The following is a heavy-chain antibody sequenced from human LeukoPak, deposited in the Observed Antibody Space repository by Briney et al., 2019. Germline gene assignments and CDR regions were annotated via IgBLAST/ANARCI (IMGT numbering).Heavy chain of an antibody. J-gene: IGHJ4*02. Sequence: GGSLSLSRAASGLTFSSYAMSWARQAPGKGREWVSALSGSGGSTYYADSVKGRFTISRDNSKNTLYLQMNSLRAEDTAVYYCAKLLYCGGDCYPRIDYWGQGTLVTVSS. V-gene: IGHV3-23*01. D-gene: IGHD2-21*02. CDR1: GLTFSSYA. CDR2: LSGSGGST. CDR3: AKLLYCGGDCYPRIDY.